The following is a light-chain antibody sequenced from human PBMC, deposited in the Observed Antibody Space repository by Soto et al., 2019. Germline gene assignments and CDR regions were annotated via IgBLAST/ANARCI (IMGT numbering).Light chain of an antibody. J-gene: IGKJ1*01. CDR1: QSVSSC. V-gene: IGKV3-11*01. Sequence: EIVLTQSPATLSLSPGERATLSCRASQSVSSCLAWYQQKPGQAPRLLISDASNRATGIPARFSGSGSGTDFTLTVSHLEPEDFAVYYCQQYGSSPTFGQGTKVEIK. CDR2: DAS. CDR3: QQYGSSPT.